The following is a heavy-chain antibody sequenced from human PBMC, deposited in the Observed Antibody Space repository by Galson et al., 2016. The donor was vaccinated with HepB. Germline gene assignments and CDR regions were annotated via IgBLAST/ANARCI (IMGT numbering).Heavy chain of an antibody. J-gene: IGHJ6*02. Sequence: QSGAEVKKPGESLRISCKSSGYSFTSYWISWVRQMPGKGLEWMGNIYLNGSHTNYSPSFQGHVAISAAKSISTAYLQWNTLKASDTAIYYCAITYDTSGYYHHLGDVWGQGTTVTISS. CDR2: IYLNGSHT. CDR3: AITYDTSGYYHHLGDV. CDR1: GYSFTSYW. V-gene: IGHV5-10-1*01. D-gene: IGHD3-22*01.